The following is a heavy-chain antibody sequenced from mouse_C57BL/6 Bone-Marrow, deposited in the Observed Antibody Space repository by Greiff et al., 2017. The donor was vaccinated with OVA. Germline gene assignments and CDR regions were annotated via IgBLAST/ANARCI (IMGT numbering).Heavy chain of an antibody. CDR3: ARKLRGYFDV. CDR2: IYPGNGST. V-gene: IGHV1-55*01. J-gene: IGHJ1*03. CDR1: GYTFTSYW. Sequence: QVQLQQPGAELVKPGASVKMSCKASGYTFTSYWINWVKQRPGQGLEWIGDIYPGNGSTNYNEKFKSKATLTVDKSSSTAYMQLSSLTSEDSAVDCGARKLRGYFDVWGTGTTLTVSS. D-gene: IGHD1-1*01.